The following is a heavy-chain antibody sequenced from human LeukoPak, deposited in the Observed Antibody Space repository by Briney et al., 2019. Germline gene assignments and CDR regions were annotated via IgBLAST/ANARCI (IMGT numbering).Heavy chain of an antibody. Sequence: KPSETLSLTCTVSGGSISSSSYYWGWIRQPPGKGLEWIGKINHSGSTNYNPSLKSRVTISVDTSKNKFSLKLISFTAADMAVYYCARGRYCSGGSCYSFGYYYYMDVWGKGTTVTVSS. CDR1: GGSISSSSYY. D-gene: IGHD2-15*01. CDR3: ARGRYCSGGSCYSFGYYYYMDV. V-gene: IGHV4-39*07. CDR2: INHSGST. J-gene: IGHJ6*03.